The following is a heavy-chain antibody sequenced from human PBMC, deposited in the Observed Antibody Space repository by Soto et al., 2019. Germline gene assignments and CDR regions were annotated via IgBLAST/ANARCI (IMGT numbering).Heavy chain of an antibody. CDR1: GYTLTELS. D-gene: IGHD2-2*01. J-gene: IGHJ4*02. CDR3: ATRALGYCSSTSCPFDY. CDR2: FDPEDGET. V-gene: IGHV1-24*01. Sequence: QVQLVQSGAEVKKPGASVKVSCKVSGYTLTELSMHWVRQAPGKGLEWMGGFDPEDGETIYAQKFRGRVTMTEDTSTDTAYMELSSLRSEDTAVYYCATRALGYCSSTSCPFDYWGQGTLVTVSS.